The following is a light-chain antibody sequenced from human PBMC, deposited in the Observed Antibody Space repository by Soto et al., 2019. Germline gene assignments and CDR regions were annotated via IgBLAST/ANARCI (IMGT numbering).Light chain of an antibody. J-gene: IGKJ4*01. CDR2: AAS. Sequence: AIQMTQSPSSLSASVGDRVTITCRSTQDIREDLDWYQQKPGKAPKLLIYAASSLESELPSRFSGSGSRTDFTLTISSLQPEDFATYVCLQDHGFPLTFGGGPKVEIK. V-gene: IGKV1-6*01. CDR3: LQDHGFPLT. CDR1: QDIRED.